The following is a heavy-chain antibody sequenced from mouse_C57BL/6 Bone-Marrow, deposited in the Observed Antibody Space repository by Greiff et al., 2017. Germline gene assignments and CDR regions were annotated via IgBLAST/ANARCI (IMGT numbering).Heavy chain of an antibody. CDR3: TRGWLPFYAMDY. J-gene: IGHJ4*01. V-gene: IGHV5-9-1*02. Sequence: EVKLVESGEGLVKPGGSLKLSCAASGFTFSSYAMSWVRQTPEKRLEWVAYISSGGDYIYYADTVKGRFTISRDNARNTLYLQMSSLKSEDTAMYYCTRGWLPFYAMDYWGQGTSVTVSS. CDR2: ISSGGDYI. CDR1: GFTFSSYA. D-gene: IGHD2-2*01.